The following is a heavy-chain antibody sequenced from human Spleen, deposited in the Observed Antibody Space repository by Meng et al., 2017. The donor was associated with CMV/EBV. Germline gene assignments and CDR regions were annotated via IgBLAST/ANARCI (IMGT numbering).Heavy chain of an antibody. Sequence: SLICAVYGGCFGGYCWSWIRQPPGKGLEWIGEINHSGSTNYNPSLKSRVTISVDTSKNQFSLKLRSVTAADTAVYYCARAIAARRDYWGQGTLVTVSS. CDR2: INHSGST. V-gene: IGHV4-34*01. CDR3: ARAIAARRDY. CDR1: GGCFGGYC. D-gene: IGHD6-6*01. J-gene: IGHJ4*02.